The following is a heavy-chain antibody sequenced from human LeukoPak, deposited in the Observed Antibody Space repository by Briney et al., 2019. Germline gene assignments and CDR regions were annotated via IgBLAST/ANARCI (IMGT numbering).Heavy chain of an antibody. Sequence: SETLSLTCTVSGGSMSSSYWSWIRQPAKKGLEWIGRIYASGSTNYNPSLKSRVTMSVDTSKNQFSLKLSSVTAADTAVYYCASGGRISAANWFDPWGQGTLVTVSS. CDR2: IYASGST. J-gene: IGHJ5*02. V-gene: IGHV4-4*07. D-gene: IGHD6-13*01. CDR1: GGSMSSSY. CDR3: ASGGRISAANWFDP.